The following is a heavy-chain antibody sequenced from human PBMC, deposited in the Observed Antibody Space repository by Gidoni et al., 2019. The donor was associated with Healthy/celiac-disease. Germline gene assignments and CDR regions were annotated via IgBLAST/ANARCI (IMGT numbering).Heavy chain of an antibody. CDR3: TRHRGDYPQLELSGFDP. CDR2: IRSKANSYAT. Sequence: EVQLVESGGGLVQPGGSLKLSCAASGFPFSGSAMPWVRQASGKGLEWVGRIRSKANSYATAYAASVKGRFTISRDDLKNTAYLQMNSLKTEDTAVYYCTRHRGDYPQLELSGFDPWGQGTLVTVSS. V-gene: IGHV3-73*02. CDR1: GFPFSGSA. D-gene: IGHD1-7*01. J-gene: IGHJ5*02.